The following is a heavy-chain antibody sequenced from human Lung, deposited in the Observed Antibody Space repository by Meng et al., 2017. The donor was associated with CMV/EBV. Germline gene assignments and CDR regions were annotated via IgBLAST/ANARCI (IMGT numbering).Heavy chain of an antibody. CDR3: ARQRPVLDAFYI. Sequence: LSCTVSGGSISSSSYYWGWIRQPPGKGLEWFGSIYYSGSTYYNPSLKSRVTISVDTSKKQFSLKLSSVTAADTAVYYCARQRPVLDAFYIWGQGTMVTVSS. J-gene: IGHJ3*02. D-gene: IGHD3-3*01. CDR1: GGSISSSSYY. CDR2: IYYSGST. V-gene: IGHV4-39*01.